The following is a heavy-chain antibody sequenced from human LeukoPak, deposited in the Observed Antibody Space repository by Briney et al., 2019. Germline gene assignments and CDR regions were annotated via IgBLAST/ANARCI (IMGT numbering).Heavy chain of an antibody. CDR3: ARALGTTGTTVDY. CDR1: GYSFTSYW. J-gene: IGHJ4*02. CDR2: IDPSDSYT. V-gene: IGHV5-10-1*01. Sequence: GESLKISCKGSGYSFTSYWNSWVRQMPGKGLEWMGRIDPSDSYTNYSPSFQGHVTISADKSISTAYLQWSSLKASDTAMYYCARALGTTGTTVDYWGQGPLVTVSS. D-gene: IGHD1-1*01.